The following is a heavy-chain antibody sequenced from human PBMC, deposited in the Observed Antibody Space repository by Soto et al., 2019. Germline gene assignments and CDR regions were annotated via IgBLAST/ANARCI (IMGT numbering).Heavy chain of an antibody. CDR3: AREGASGFGMDV. CDR2: IYTTGST. Sequence: PSETLSLTCNVSGGSIRSYYWSWILQPAGKPLEWIGRIYTTGSTNYNPSLKSRVTMSIDTSKSQFSLKVSSVTAADTAVYYCAREGASGFGMDVWGQGTTVTVSS. CDR1: GGSIRSYY. J-gene: IGHJ6*02. V-gene: IGHV4-4*07. D-gene: IGHD1-26*01.